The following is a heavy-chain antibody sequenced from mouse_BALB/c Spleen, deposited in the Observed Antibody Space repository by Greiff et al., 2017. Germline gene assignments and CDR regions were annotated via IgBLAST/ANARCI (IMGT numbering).Heavy chain of an antibody. Sequence: QVQLQQSGPELVKPGASVKISCKASGYAFSSSWMNWVKQRPGQGLEWIGRIYPGDGDTNYNGKFKGKATLTADKSSSTAYMQLSSLTSVDSAVYFCARGLLRDYYAMDYGGQGTSVTVSS. CDR1: GYAFSSSW. CDR2: IYPGDGDT. J-gene: IGHJ4*01. V-gene: IGHV1-82*01. D-gene: IGHD1-1*01. CDR3: ARGLLRDYYAMDY.